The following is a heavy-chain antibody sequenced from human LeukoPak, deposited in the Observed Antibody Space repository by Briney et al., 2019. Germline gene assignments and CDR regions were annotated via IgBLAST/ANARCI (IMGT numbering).Heavy chain of an antibody. Sequence: GASVKVSCKTSGYSFTSYGISWIRQAPGQGLEWVGSISPYTGNTKYAVRFQDRVIMTTDTTTRTAYMELRSLRSDDTAVFYCARDQYDSVWGSYRPYFDSWGQGTVVTVSS. D-gene: IGHD3-16*02. CDR2: ISPYTGNT. J-gene: IGHJ4*02. V-gene: IGHV1-18*01. CDR3: ARDQYDSVWGSYRPYFDS. CDR1: GYSFTSYG.